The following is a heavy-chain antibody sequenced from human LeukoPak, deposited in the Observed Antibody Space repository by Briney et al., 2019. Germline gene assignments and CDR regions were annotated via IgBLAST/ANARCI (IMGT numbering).Heavy chain of an antibody. CDR1: GFTFSSYG. CDR2: ISYDGSNK. J-gene: IGHJ3*02. D-gene: IGHD2-2*01. V-gene: IGHV3-30*03. Sequence: GSLRLSCAASGFTFSSYGMHWVRQAPGKGLEWVAVISYDGSNKYYADSVKGRFTISRDNSKNTLYLQMNSLRAEDTAVYYCARGKDIVVVEPSDAFDIWGQGTMVTVSS. CDR3: ARGKDIVVVEPSDAFDI.